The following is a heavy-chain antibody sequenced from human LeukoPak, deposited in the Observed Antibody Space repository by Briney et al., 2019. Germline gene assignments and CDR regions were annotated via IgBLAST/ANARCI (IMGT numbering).Heavy chain of an antibody. CDR3: ARGMEGLFDY. CDR2: ISSSSSYI. V-gene: IGHV3-21*01. J-gene: IGHJ4*02. D-gene: IGHD3-10*01. Sequence: GGSLRLSCAASGFTFSSYSMNWVRQAPEKGLEWVSSISSSSSYIYYADSVKGRFTISRDNAKNSLYLQMNSLRAEDTAVYYCARGMEGLFDYWGQGTLVTVSS. CDR1: GFTFSSYS.